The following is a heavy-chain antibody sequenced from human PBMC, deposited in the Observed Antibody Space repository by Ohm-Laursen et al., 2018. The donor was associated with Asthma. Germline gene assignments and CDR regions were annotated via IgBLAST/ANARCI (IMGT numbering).Heavy chain of an antibody. J-gene: IGHJ4*02. CDR3: ARKAGSCITSNCYSLDF. CDR2: INSVFGTS. V-gene: IGHV1-69*01. D-gene: IGHD2-15*01. Sequence: SSVKVSCKSLGGTLGTSVIGWVRQAPGQGLEWLGGINSVFGTSTYAQKFHDRFTITADESTSTVYMTLSSLTSEDMAVYYCARKAGSCITSNCYSLDFWGQGTLVTVSS. CDR1: GGTLGTSV.